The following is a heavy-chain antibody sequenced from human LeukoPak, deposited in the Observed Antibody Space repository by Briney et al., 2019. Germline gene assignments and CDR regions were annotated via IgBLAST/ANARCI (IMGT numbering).Heavy chain of an antibody. CDR2: IRSRANNYAT. CDR1: GFIFSDSA. J-gene: IGHJ4*02. V-gene: IGHV3-73*01. CDR3: TSRASTDGDLYY. D-gene: IGHD4-17*01. Sequence: GGSLRLSCAASGFIFSDSAMHWVRQASGKGLEWVGRIRSRANNYATTYSGSMEGRFTISRDDSKNMAYLQISNLRTEDTAVYYCTSRASTDGDLYYWGQGTLVTVSS.